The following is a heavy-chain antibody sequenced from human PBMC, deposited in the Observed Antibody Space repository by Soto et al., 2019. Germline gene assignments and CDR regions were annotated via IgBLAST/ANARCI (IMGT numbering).Heavy chain of an antibody. CDR1: GGSFSGYY. CDR3: ASPGSDYYSYGMDV. CDR2: INHSGST. D-gene: IGHD3-10*01. J-gene: IGHJ6*02. V-gene: IGHV4-34*01. Sequence: SETLSLTCAVYGGSFSGYYWSWIRQPPGKGLEWIGEINHSGSTNYNPSLKSRVTISVDTSKNQFSLKLSSVTAADTAVYYCASPGSDYYSYGMDVWGQGTTVTVSS.